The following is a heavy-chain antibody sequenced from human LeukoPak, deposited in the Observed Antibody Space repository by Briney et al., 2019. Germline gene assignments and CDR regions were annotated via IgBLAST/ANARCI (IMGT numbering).Heavy chain of an antibody. CDR2: ISSSGSTI. D-gene: IGHD4-23*01. CDR3: AKGPVAGLNYYFYMDV. Sequence: PGGSLRLSCAASGFTFSDYYMSWIRQAPGKGLEWVSYISSSGSTIYYADSVKGRFTISRDNTKNTLYLQMNSLRVEDTAVYYCAKGPVAGLNYYFYMDVWGKGTAVTVSS. V-gene: IGHV3-11*01. CDR1: GFTFSDYY. J-gene: IGHJ6*03.